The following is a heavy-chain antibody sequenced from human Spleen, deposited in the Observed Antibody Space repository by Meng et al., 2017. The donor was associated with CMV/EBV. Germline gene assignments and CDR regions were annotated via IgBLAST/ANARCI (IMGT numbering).Heavy chain of an antibody. CDR2: INPYSGET. CDR3: ARRRGGRIAYCTSTDCAGWLDP. V-gene: IGHV1-2*02. Sequence: MHWVRQAPGQGLEWMGWINPYSGETKYVERFRGRMTMTRDTSISTAYLELSRLRFDDTAVYFCARRRGGRIAYCTSTDCAGWLDPWGQGTLVTVSS. J-gene: IGHJ5*02. D-gene: IGHD2-8*01.